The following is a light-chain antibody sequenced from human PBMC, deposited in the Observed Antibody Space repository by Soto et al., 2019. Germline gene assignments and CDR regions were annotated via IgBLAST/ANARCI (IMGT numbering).Light chain of an antibody. CDR1: QRVSSNY. CDR2: GAS. CDR3: QQYGSSPKT. Sequence: EIVLTQSPGTLSLSPGERATLSCSASQRVSSNYLAWYQQKPGQAPRLLMFGASSRATGIPDRFSGSGSGTDFTLTISRLEPEDFALYYCQQYGSSPKTFGQGTKVGIK. V-gene: IGKV3-20*01. J-gene: IGKJ1*01.